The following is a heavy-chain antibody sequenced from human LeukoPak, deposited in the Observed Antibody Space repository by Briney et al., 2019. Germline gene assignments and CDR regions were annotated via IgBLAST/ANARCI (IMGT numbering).Heavy chain of an antibody. CDR1: GYTFTGYY. Sequence: ASVKVSCKASGYTFTGYYMHWVRQAPGQGLGWMGWINPNSGVTKYAQKFQGRVTMTRDTSISTAYLELNRLSSDDSAVFYCARQADNNWFDSWGQGTLVTVSS. CDR3: ARQADNNWFDS. V-gene: IGHV1-2*02. D-gene: IGHD2-15*01. CDR2: INPNSGVT. J-gene: IGHJ5*01.